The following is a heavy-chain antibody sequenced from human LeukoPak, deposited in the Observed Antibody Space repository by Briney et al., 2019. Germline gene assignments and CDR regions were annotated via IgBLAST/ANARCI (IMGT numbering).Heavy chain of an antibody. Sequence: GGSLRLSCAASGFTLSNYDMHWVRQATGEGLEWVSGIDIAGDTYYPGSVRGRFTITRENAENSLYLQMNSLRAGDTGVYYCARTTVTSGPYWYFDLWGRGTLVTVS. J-gene: IGHJ2*01. V-gene: IGHV3-13*01. CDR3: ARTTVTSGPYWYFDL. D-gene: IGHD4-17*01. CDR1: GFTLSNYD. CDR2: IDIAGDT.